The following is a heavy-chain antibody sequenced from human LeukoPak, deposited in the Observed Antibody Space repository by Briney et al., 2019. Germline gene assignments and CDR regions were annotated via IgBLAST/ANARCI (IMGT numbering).Heavy chain of an antibody. CDR3: ARLGGYCSSTSCYFDY. D-gene: IGHD2-2*01. J-gene: IGHJ4*02. CDR2: IYPGDSDT. V-gene: IGHV5-51*01. Sequence: GESLKISCKGSGYRFTSYWIGWVRQMPGRGLEWMGIIYPGDSDTRYSPSFQGQVTISADKSISTAYLQWSSLKASDTAMYYCARLGGYCSSTSCYFDYWGQGTLVTVSS. CDR1: GYRFTSYW.